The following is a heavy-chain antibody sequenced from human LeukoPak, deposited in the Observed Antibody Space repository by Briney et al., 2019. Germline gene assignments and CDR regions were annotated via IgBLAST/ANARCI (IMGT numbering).Heavy chain of an antibody. D-gene: IGHD6-6*01. Sequence: SETLSLTCSVSGGSISSYYWSWIRQPPGKGLEWIGYIYYSGSTNYNPSLKSRVPISVEASKNQFSLKLSSVTAADTAVYYCARVVAARTYYMDVWGKGTTVTVSS. CDR2: IYYSGST. V-gene: IGHV4-59*01. J-gene: IGHJ6*03. CDR3: ARVVAARTYYMDV. CDR1: GGSISSYY.